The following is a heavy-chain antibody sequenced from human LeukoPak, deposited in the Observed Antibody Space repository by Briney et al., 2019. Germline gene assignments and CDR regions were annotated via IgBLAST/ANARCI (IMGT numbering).Heavy chain of an antibody. CDR2: IIPIFGTA. J-gene: IGHJ4*02. CDR1: GGTFSSYA. V-gene: IGHV1-69*05. CDR3: ARDPNGLYYFDY. Sequence: ASVKVSCKASGGTFSSYAISWVRQAPGPGLEWMGRIIPIFGTANYAQKFQGRVTITTDESTSTAYLELSSLRSEDTAVYYCARDPNGLYYFDYWGPGTLVTVSS.